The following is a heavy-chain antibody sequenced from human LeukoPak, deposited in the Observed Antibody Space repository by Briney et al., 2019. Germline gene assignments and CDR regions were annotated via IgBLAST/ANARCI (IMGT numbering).Heavy chain of an antibody. J-gene: IGHJ3*02. CDR1: GFTFSSYW. D-gene: IGHD3-16*01. CDR2: INGDGRNI. CDR3: ARVRPPRVGRRIMITFGGVVGAFDI. Sequence: GGSLRLSCVASGFTFSSYWMHWVRQDPRKGLVWVSRINGDGRNINYADSVRGRFTISRDNAKNSLYLQMNSLRAEDTAVYYCARVRPPRVGRRIMITFGGVVGAFDIWGQGTMVTVSS. V-gene: IGHV3-74*01.